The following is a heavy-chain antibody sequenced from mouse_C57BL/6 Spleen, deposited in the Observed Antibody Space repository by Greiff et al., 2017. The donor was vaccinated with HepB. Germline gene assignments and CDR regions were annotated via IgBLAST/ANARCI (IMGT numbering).Heavy chain of an antibody. CDR3: AKRGNGSSPWWYFDV. V-gene: IGHV1-53*01. J-gene: IGHJ1*03. D-gene: IGHD1-1*01. CDR1: GYTFTSYW. CDR2: INPSNGGT. Sequence: VQLQQPGTELVKPGASVKLSCKASGYTFTSYWMHWVKQRPGQGLEWIGNINPSNGGTNYNEKFKSKATLTVDKSSSTAYMQLSSLTSEDSAVYYCAKRGNGSSPWWYFDVWGTGTRSPSPQ.